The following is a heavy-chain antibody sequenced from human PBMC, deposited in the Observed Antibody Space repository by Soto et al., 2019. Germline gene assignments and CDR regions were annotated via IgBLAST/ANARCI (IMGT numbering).Heavy chain of an antibody. Sequence: EVPLVETGGGLIQPGGSLRLSCAASGLTVSTNYLSWVRQAPGKGLEWVSIIYSDGSTFYGGSLRGRFTISRDYSKNTLYLQMDSLRAEDTAVYYCARARDSTTGTRINTMDVWGQWTTVTVSS. D-gene: IGHD4-4*01. V-gene: IGHV3-53*02. CDR3: ARARDSTTGTRINTMDV. CDR2: IYSDGST. J-gene: IGHJ6*02. CDR1: GLTVSTNY.